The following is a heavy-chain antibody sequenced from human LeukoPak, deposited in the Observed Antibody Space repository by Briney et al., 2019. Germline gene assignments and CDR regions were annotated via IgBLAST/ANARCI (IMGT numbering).Heavy chain of an antibody. J-gene: IGHJ4*02. CDR3: ARGLLYAGDQPFDY. V-gene: IGHV4-34*01. CDR1: GFTFSDYY. Sequence: LRLSCAASGFTFSDYYMSWIRQPPGKGLEWIGEINHSGSTNYNPSLKSRVTISVDTSKNQFSLKLSSVTAADTAVYYCARGLLYAGDQPFDYWGQGTLVTVSS. D-gene: IGHD7-27*01. CDR2: INHSGST.